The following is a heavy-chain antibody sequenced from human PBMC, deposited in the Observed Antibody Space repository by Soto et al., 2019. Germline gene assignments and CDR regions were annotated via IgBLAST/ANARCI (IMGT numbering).Heavy chain of an antibody. CDR1: GFTFSSYS. J-gene: IGHJ4*02. CDR3: ARALEVGYDSSPGY. D-gene: IGHD3-22*01. CDR2: ISSSSSTI. Sequence: QAGGSLRLSCAASGFTFSSYSMNWVRQAPGKGLEWVSYISSSSSTIYYADSVKGRFTISRDNAKNSLYLQMNSLRDEDTAVYYCARALEVGYDSSPGYWGQGTLVTVSS. V-gene: IGHV3-48*02.